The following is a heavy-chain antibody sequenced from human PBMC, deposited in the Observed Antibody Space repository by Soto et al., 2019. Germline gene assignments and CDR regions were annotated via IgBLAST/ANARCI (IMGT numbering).Heavy chain of an antibody. CDR2: IYSSGST. Sequence: SETLSLTCTVSGGFISRYFWGWIRQPPGKGLEWIGNIYSSGSTYYNPSLKSRVTMSVDTSKNHFSLELSSVTAADTAVYYCARDLRSIAEPSFSWFDHWRQGTMATVSS. CDR3: ARDLRSIAEPSFSWFDH. D-gene: IGHD6-6*01. J-gene: IGHJ5*02. V-gene: IGHV4-59*01. CDR1: GGFISRYF.